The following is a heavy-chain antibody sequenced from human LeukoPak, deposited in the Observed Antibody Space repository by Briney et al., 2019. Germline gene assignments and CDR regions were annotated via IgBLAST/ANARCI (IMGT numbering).Heavy chain of an antibody. CDR3: SAGPHFDY. Sequence: GGSLRLSCGASGFTFSSYWMSWVRQAPGKGLEWVANIKADGSENHYVGSVKGRFTISRDNTKNSLYLQMNSLRDEDTAVYYCSAGPHFDYWGQGTLVTVSS. D-gene: IGHD1-14*01. CDR1: GFTFSSYW. CDR2: IKADGSEN. V-gene: IGHV3-7*01. J-gene: IGHJ4*02.